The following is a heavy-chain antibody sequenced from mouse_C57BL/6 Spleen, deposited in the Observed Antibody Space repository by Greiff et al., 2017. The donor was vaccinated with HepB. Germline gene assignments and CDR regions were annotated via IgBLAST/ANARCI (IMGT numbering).Heavy chain of an antibody. D-gene: IGHD1-1*01. CDR2: INYDGSST. Sequence: EVKLVESEGGLVQPGSSMKLSCTASGFTFSDYYMAWVRQVPEKGLEWVANINYDGSSTYYLDSLKSRFIISRDNAKNILYLQMSSLKSEDTATYYCARFYGRVFDYWGQGTTLTVSS. CDR3: ARFYGRVFDY. CDR1: GFTFSDYY. V-gene: IGHV5-16*01. J-gene: IGHJ2*01.